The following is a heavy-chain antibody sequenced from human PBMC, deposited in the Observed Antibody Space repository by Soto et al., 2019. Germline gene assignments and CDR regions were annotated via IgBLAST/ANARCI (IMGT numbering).Heavy chain of an antibody. D-gene: IGHD3-3*01. CDR2: IRGSNENT. Sequence: MQLLESGGNLVQPGGSLRLSCAASGFIFSDYAMSWVHQAPGKGLEWVSLIRGSNENTYYADSVRGRFTITRDNSRSTLYLQMNSLRAEDTATYYCAKDWTHFDFWGQGTLVTVSS. CDR1: GFIFSDYA. CDR3: AKDWTHFDF. V-gene: IGHV3-23*01. J-gene: IGHJ4*02.